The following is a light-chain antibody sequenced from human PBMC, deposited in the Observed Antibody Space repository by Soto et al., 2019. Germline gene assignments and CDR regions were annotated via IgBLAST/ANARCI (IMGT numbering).Light chain of an antibody. CDR3: QQYSGSRPWT. Sequence: EIVLTQSPGPLSLSPWATATLSSRASQNVGTRFVAWYQQRPGQAPRLLIYGTSNRDTGIPDKFSGSGAGKDFTLTINRLQPEDFAVYHCQQYSGSRPWTFGQGTKVELK. CDR2: GTS. CDR1: QNVGTRF. V-gene: IGKV3-20*01. J-gene: IGKJ1*01.